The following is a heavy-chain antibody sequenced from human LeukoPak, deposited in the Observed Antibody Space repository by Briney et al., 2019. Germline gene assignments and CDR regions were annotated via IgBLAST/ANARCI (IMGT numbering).Heavy chain of an antibody. D-gene: IGHD3-22*01. CDR3: ARVGDYYDSSGSYTWAFDI. CDR2: IHHSGST. Sequence: SETLSLTCTVSGYFISSGYYWGWIRQPPGKGLQWIGSIHHSGSTYYNPSLKSRVTISADTSKNQVSLQVTSVTAADTAVYYCARVGDYYDSSGSYTWAFDIWGQGTMVTVSS. CDR1: GYFISSGYY. J-gene: IGHJ3*02. V-gene: IGHV4-38-2*02.